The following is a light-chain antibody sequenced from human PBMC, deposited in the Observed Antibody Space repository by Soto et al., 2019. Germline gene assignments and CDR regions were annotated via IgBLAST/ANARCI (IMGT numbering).Light chain of an antibody. CDR3: QQYNSYPWT. V-gene: IGKV1-5*01. CDR2: DAS. CDR1: QSISSC. Sequence: DIQMTQSPSTLSASEGERATITCRASQSISSCLAWYQQKPGKAPKLLIYDASSLESGVPSRFSGSGSGTEFTLTISSLQPDDFATYYCQQYNSYPWTFGQGTKVEIK. J-gene: IGKJ1*01.